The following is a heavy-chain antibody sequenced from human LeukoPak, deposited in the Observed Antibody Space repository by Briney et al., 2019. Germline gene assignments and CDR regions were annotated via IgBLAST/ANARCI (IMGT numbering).Heavy chain of an antibody. D-gene: IGHD4-17*01. V-gene: IGHV4-59*01. Sequence: SETLSLTCTVSGGSISSYYWSWIRQPPGKGLEYIGYIYYSGSTTYNPSLKSRVTISVDTSKNQFSLRLSSVTAADTAVYYCARGFAYGDTGSFDYWGQGTLVTVSS. CDR1: GGSISSYY. J-gene: IGHJ4*02. CDR2: IYYSGST. CDR3: ARGFAYGDTGSFDY.